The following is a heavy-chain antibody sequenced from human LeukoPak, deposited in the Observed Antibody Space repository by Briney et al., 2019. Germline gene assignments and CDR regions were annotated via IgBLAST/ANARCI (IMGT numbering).Heavy chain of an antibody. CDR1: GFTFSNAW. CDR2: IYSGGST. J-gene: IGHJ4*02. CDR3: ARGYYGSGSYKGIDY. V-gene: IGHV3-53*01. D-gene: IGHD3-10*01. Sequence: GGSLRLSCAASGFTFSNAWMSWVRQAPGKGLEWVSVIYSGGSTYYADSVKGRFTISRDNSKNTLYLQMNSLRAEDTAVYYCARGYYGSGSYKGIDYWGQGTLVTVSS.